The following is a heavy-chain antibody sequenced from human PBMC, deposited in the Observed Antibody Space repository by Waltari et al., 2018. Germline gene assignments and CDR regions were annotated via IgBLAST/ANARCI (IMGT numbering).Heavy chain of an antibody. Sequence: QVQLVQSGAEVKKPGSSVKVSCKASGGTFSSYAISWVRQAPGQGLEWMGRIIPIFGTANYAKKFQGRVTITADKSTSTAYMELSSLRSEDTAVYYCARVKWLPAPDYYGMDVWGQGTTVTVSS. CDR1: GGTFSSYA. CDR2: IIPIFGTA. CDR3: ARVKWLPAPDYYGMDV. V-gene: IGHV1-69*08. D-gene: IGHD5-12*01. J-gene: IGHJ6*02.